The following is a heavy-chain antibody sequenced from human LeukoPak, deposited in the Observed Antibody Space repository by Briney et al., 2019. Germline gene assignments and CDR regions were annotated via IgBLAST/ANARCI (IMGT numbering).Heavy chain of an antibody. J-gene: IGHJ4*02. CDR2: TYYRSKWYN. V-gene: IGHV6-1*01. D-gene: IGHD6-13*01. CDR1: GDSVSSNSAA. Sequence: SQTLSLTCAISGDSVSSNSAAWNWIRQSPSRGLEWLGRTYYRSKWYNDYAVSVKSRITINPDTSKNQFSMQLNSVTPEDTAVYYCARELQNSSSWLPEMDYWGQGTLVTVSS. CDR3: ARELQNSSSWLPEMDY.